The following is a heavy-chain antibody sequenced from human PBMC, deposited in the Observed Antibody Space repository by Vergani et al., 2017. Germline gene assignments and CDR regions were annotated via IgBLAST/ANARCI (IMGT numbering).Heavy chain of an antibody. Sequence: EVQLVESGGGLVQPGRSLRLSCAASGFTFDDYAMHWVRQAPGKGLEWVSGISWNSGSIGYADSVKGRFTISRDNAKNSLYLQMNSLRAEDTALYYCARRPTVIYYGMHVWSQGTTVTVSS. J-gene: IGHJ6*02. CDR2: ISWNSGSI. D-gene: IGHD4-17*01. CDR1: GFTFDDYA. V-gene: IGHV3-9*01. CDR3: ARRPTVIYYGMHV.